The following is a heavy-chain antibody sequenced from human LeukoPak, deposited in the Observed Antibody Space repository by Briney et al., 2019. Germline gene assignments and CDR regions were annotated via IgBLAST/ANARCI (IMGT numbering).Heavy chain of an antibody. CDR2: ISGSGGST. J-gene: IGHJ4*02. CDR1: GITLSNYG. D-gene: IGHD3-22*01. CDR3: AKRGVVIRVILVGFHKEAYYFDS. Sequence: GGSLRLSCAVSGITLSNYGMSWVRQTPRKGLEWVAGISGSGGSTSYADSVKGRFTISRDNPKNTLYLERNSLRAEDTAVYFCAKRGVVIRVILVGFHKEAYYFDSWGQGALVTVSS. V-gene: IGHV3-23*01.